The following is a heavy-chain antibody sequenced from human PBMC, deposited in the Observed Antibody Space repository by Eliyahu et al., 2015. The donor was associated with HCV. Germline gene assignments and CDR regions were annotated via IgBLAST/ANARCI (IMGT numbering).Heavy chain of an antibody. CDR1: GGSISSYY. CDR2: IYYSGST. Sequence: QVQLQESGPGLVKPSETLSLTCTVSGGSISSYYWSWIRQPPGKGLEWIGYIYYSGSTNYNPSLKSRVTISVDTSKNQFSLKLSSVTAADTAVYYCARRRAWDDAFDIWGQGTMVTVSS. J-gene: IGHJ3*02. CDR3: ARRRAWDDAFDI. V-gene: IGHV4-59*08. D-gene: IGHD1-26*01.